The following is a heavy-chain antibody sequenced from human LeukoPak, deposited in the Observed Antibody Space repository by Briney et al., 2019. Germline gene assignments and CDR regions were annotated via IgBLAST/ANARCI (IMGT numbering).Heavy chain of an antibody. CDR1: GGSISTINYY. CDR2: IYSSGNT. Sequence: SETLSLTCTVSGGSISTINYYWGWIRQLPGRDLEWIGSIYSSGNTYYNPSLESRVTISVDTSKNQLSLKLTSATAADTSVYYCARHSGLRSPFDPWGQGTLVTVSS. CDR3: ARHSGLRSPFDP. V-gene: IGHV4-39*01. D-gene: IGHD3-3*01. J-gene: IGHJ5*02.